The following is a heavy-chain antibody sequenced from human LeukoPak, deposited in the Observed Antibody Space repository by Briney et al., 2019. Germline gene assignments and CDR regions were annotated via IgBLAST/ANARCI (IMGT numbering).Heavy chain of an antibody. J-gene: IGHJ4*02. Sequence: GGSLTLSCAASGFTFSNYWMHWVRQDPGKGLVWLSLINPDGSITNYADSVKGRFTISRDNAKNTLYLQMNSLRAEDTALYYCAKDLHYGSADYWGQGTLVTVSS. V-gene: IGHV3-74*01. CDR2: INPDGSIT. CDR3: AKDLHYGSADY. D-gene: IGHD3-10*01. CDR1: GFTFSNYW.